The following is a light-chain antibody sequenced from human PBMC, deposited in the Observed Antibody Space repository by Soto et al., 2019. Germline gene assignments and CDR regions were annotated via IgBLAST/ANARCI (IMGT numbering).Light chain of an antibody. J-gene: IGKJ4*01. CDR1: QSIRMN. V-gene: IGKV3-15*01. Sequence: EIVMTQSPATLSVSPGQRATLSCKASQSIRMNLAWYQQKPGQAPRLLMYSASTRATGVPVRFSGSGSGTEFTLTISSLQSEDFAVYYCQEYNNWPRLTFGGGTNVEI. CDR3: QEYNNWPRLT. CDR2: SAS.